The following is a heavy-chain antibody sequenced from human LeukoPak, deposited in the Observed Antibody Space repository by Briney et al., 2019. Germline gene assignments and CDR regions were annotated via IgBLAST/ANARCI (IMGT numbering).Heavy chain of an antibody. V-gene: IGHV1-8*01. CDR1: GYTFTSYD. D-gene: IGHD6-19*01. CDR3: ARGIVPGIAVACTGFDY. J-gene: IGHJ4*02. CDR2: MNPNSGNT. Sequence: ASVKVSCKASGYTFTSYDINWVRQATGQGLEWMGWMNPNSGNTGYAQKFQGRVTMTRNTSINTAYMELSSLRSEDTAVYYCARGIVPGIAVACTGFDYWGQGTLVTVSS.